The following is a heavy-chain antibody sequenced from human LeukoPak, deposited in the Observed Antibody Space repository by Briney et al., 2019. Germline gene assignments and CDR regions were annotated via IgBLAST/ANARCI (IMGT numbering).Heavy chain of an antibody. V-gene: IGHV1-69*04. D-gene: IGHD7-27*01. CDR3: ARSDWGSSGYYYYYMDA. CDR2: IIPILGIA. CDR1: GGTFSSYA. Sequence: SVKVSCKASGGTFSSYAISWVRQAPGQGLEWMGRIIPILGIANYAQKFQGRVTITADKSTSTAYMELSSLRSEDTAVYYCARSDWGSSGYYYYYMDAWGKGTTVTVSS. J-gene: IGHJ6*03.